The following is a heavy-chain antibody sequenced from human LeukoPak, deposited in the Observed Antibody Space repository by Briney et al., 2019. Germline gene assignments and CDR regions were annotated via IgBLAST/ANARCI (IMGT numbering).Heavy chain of an antibody. CDR3: ATSRGNYYYDSSGPDY. CDR1: GYSFTSYW. Sequence: PGESLKTSCKGSGYSFTSYWISWVRQMPGKGLEWMGRIDPSDSYTNYSPSFQGHVTISADKSISTAYLQWSSLRASDTAMYYCATSRGNYYYDSSGPDYWGQGTLVTVSS. V-gene: IGHV5-10-1*01. CDR2: IDPSDSYT. J-gene: IGHJ4*02. D-gene: IGHD3-22*01.